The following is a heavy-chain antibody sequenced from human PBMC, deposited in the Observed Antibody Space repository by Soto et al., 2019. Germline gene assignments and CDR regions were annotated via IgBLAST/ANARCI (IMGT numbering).Heavy chain of an antibody. J-gene: IGHJ4*02. CDR1: RGSTTTANW. Sequence: QVPLQESGPRLVRPSGTLSLTCNVSRGSTTTANWWNWVRQPPGRGLEWIGEIYHSGSTNYNLSLKSRVTLAVDKSKNQFSLTLSSVTAADTAIYYCARRGGGVVLAATTPFDYWGQGILVTVSS. D-gene: IGHD2-15*01. CDR3: ARRGGGVVLAATTPFDY. V-gene: IGHV4-4*02. CDR2: IYHSGST.